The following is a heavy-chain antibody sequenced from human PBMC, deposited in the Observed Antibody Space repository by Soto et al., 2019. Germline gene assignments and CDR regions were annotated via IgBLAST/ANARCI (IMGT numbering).Heavy chain of an antibody. CDR2: ISAYNGNT. CDR1: GYTFTSYG. D-gene: IGHD3-3*01. J-gene: IGHJ6*03. V-gene: IGHV1-18*01. CDR3: ARAYYDFWSGHYYYYMDV. Sequence: ASVKVSCKASGYTFTSYGISWVRQAPGQGLEWMGWISAYNGNTNYAQKLQGRVTMTTDTSTSTAYMELRSLRSDDTAVYYCARAYYDFWSGHYYYYMDVWGKGTTVTVSS.